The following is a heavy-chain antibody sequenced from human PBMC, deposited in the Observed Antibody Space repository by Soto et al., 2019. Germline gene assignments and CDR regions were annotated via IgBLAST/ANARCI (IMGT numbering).Heavy chain of an antibody. D-gene: IGHD2-2*01. V-gene: IGHV1-3*01. CDR2: INDGNGNT. CDR3: ARTREEDIVVVPADAFDI. Sequence: ASVKVSCKASGYNFTSYSMHWVRQAPGQKLEWMGWINDGNGNTKYSQKFQGRVTITRDTSASTAYMELSSLRSEDTAVYYCARTREEDIVVVPADAFDIWGQGTMVTVSS. CDR1: GYNFTSYS. J-gene: IGHJ3*02.